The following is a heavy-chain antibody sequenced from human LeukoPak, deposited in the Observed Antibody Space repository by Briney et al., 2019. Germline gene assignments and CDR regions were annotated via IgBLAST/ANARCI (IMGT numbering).Heavy chain of an antibody. CDR1: GFTFSSYA. D-gene: IGHD3-3*01. Sequence: GGSLRLSCAASGFTFSSYAMSWVHQAPGKGLEWVSAISGSGGSTYYADSVKGRFTISRDNSKNTLYLQMNSLRAEDTAVYYCANSYDFWSGSLYMDVWGKGTTVTVSS. J-gene: IGHJ6*03. CDR3: ANSYDFWSGSLYMDV. CDR2: ISGSGGST. V-gene: IGHV3-23*01.